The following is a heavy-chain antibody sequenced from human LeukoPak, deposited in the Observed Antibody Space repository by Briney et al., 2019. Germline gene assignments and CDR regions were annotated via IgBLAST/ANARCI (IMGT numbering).Heavy chain of an antibody. D-gene: IGHD6-19*01. CDR1: GFIFSSYW. CDR3: AKDFSPLKSVAGTFDY. CDR2: IKRDGGEK. Sequence: GGSLRLSCEASGFIFSSYWMTWVRQAPGKGPAWVATIKRDGGEKYYVDAVKGRFTISRDNSKNTLYLQMNSLRAEDTAVYYCAKDFSPLKSVAGTFDYWGQGTLVTVSS. V-gene: IGHV3-7*03. J-gene: IGHJ4*02.